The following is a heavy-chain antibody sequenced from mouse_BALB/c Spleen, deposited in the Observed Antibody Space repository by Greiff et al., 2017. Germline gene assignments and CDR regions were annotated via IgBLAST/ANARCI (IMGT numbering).Heavy chain of an antibody. Sequence: EVKLQESGPSLVKPSQTLSLTCSVTGDSITSGYWNWIRKFPGNKLEYMGYISYSGSTYYNPSLKSRISITRDTSKNQYYLQLNSVTTEDTATYYCAREGGYGNCFDYWGQGTTLTVSS. V-gene: IGHV3-8*02. CDR3: AREGGYGNCFDY. D-gene: IGHD2-10*02. CDR1: GDSITSGY. CDR2: ISYSGST. J-gene: IGHJ2*01.